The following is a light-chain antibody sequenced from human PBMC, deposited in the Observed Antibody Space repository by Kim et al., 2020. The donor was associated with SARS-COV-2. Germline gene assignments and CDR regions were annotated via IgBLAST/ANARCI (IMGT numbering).Light chain of an antibody. Sequence: PGEKATLSCTASENIRSYLAWYQQKPGQAPRLLISDASNRATGIPARFTGSGSGTDFSLTIISLEPEDFAVYYCPHLSNWTFGQGTKADIK. CDR1: ENIRSY. V-gene: IGKV3-11*01. CDR2: DAS. CDR3: PHLSNWT. J-gene: IGKJ1*01.